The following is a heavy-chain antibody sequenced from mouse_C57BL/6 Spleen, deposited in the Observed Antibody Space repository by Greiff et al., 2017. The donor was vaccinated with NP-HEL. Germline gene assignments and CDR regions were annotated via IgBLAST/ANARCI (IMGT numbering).Heavy chain of an antibody. D-gene: IGHD2-3*01. Sequence: EVKLMESGGGLVQPGGSMKLSCVASGFTFSNYWMNWVRQSPEKGLEWVAQIRLKSDNYATHYAESVKGRFTISRDDSKSSVYLQMNNLRAEDTGIYYCTRYDGYFYAMDYWGQGTSVTVSS. V-gene: IGHV6-3*01. CDR2: IRLKSDNYAT. CDR1: GFTFSNYW. CDR3: TRYDGYFYAMDY. J-gene: IGHJ4*01.